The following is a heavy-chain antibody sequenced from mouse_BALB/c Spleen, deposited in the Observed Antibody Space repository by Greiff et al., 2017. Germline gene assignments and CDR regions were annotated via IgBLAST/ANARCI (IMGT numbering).Heavy chain of an antibody. D-gene: IGHD1-1*01. CDR3: ARHYYGSRYWYFDV. CDR2: ISSGGGST. J-gene: IGHJ1*01. V-gene: IGHV5-12-1*01. Sequence: EVKLVESGGGLVKPGGSLKLSCAASGFAFSSYDMSWVRQTPEKRLEWVAYISSGGGSTYYPDTVKGRFTISRDNAKNTLYLQMSSLKSEDTAMYYCARHYYGSRYWYFDVWGAGTTVTVSS. CDR1: GFAFSSYD.